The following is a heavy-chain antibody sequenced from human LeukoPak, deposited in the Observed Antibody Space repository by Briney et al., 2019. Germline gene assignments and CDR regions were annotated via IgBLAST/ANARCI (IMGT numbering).Heavy chain of an antibody. J-gene: IGHJ3*02. CDR3: ATCFSGGSCYSSVDAFDI. V-gene: IGHV1-24*01. Sequence: ASVKVSCXVXGYTLTELSMHWVRQAPGKGLEWMGGFDPEDGETIYAQKFQGRVTMTEDTSTDTAYMELSSLRSEDTAVYYCATCFSGGSCYSSVDAFDIWGQGTMVAVSS. CDR2: FDPEDGET. CDR1: GYTLTELS. D-gene: IGHD2-15*01.